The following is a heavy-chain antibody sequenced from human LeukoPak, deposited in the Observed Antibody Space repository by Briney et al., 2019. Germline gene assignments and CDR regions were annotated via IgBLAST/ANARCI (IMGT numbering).Heavy chain of an antibody. J-gene: IGHJ4*02. V-gene: IGHV3-30*14. D-gene: IGHD3-10*01. CDR1: GFTFSRSA. CDR2: ISYDGGNK. Sequence: GGSLRLSCAASGFTFSRSAMHWVRQAPGKGLEWVAIISYDGGNKYYTDSVKGRFTISRDDSKNTLYLQMDSLRAEDTAVYYCARDVNNAYYYGDSGFWDWGQGTLVTVSS. CDR3: ARDVNNAYYYGDSGFWD.